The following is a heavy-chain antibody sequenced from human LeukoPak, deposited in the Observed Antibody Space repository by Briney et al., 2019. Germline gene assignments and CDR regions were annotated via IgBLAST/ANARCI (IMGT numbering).Heavy chain of an antibody. D-gene: IGHD2-15*01. CDR2: IYYSGST. CDR3: ATIVVVVAATPGDYVDV. Sequence: SETLSLTCTVSGGSISSGGYYWSWIRQHPGKGLEWIGYIYYSGSTYYNPSLKSRVTISVDTSKNQFSLKLNSVTAADTAVYYCATIVVVVAATPGDYVDVWGKGTTVTVSS. V-gene: IGHV4-31*03. J-gene: IGHJ6*03. CDR1: GGSISSGGYY.